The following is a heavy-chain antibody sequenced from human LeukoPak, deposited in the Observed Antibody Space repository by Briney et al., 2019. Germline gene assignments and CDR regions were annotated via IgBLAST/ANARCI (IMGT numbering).Heavy chain of an antibody. Sequence: GGSRRLSCLGSGFGFSNYWMTWLRPAPGEGLEWVANIKEDGSVIYYADSVKGRFTISRDNAKNSVYLQMNSLRVEDTALYYCATGRWFGEFAGSTFEDWGQGTLVTVSS. J-gene: IGHJ4*02. D-gene: IGHD3-10*01. CDR3: ATGRWFGEFAGSTFED. CDR2: IKEDGSVI. CDR1: GFGFSNYW. V-gene: IGHV3-7*01.